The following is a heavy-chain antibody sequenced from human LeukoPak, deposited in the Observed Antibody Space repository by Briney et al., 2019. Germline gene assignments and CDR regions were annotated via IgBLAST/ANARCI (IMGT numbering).Heavy chain of an antibody. J-gene: IGHJ4*02. D-gene: IGHD3-10*01. V-gene: IGHV3-9*01. CDR2: ISWNSGSI. Sequence: GGSLRLSCAASGFTFDDYAMHWVRQAPGKGLEWVSGISWNSGSIGYADSVKGRFTISRDNAKNSLYLQMNSLRAEDTALYYCAKERYGSGGRYFDYWGQGTLVTVSS. CDR1: GFTFDDYA. CDR3: AKERYGSGGRYFDY.